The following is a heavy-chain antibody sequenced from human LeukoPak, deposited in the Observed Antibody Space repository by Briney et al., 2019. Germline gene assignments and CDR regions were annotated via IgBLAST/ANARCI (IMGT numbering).Heavy chain of an antibody. Sequence: PSETLSLTCTVPGGSISSYYWSWIRQPPGKGLEWIGYIYYSGSTNYNPSLKSRVTISVDTSKNQFSLKLSSVTAADTAVYYCAREAVAAAGSHFDYWGQGTLVTVSS. D-gene: IGHD6-13*01. CDR1: GGSISSYY. V-gene: IGHV4-59*01. CDR3: AREAVAAAGSHFDY. CDR2: IYYSGST. J-gene: IGHJ4*02.